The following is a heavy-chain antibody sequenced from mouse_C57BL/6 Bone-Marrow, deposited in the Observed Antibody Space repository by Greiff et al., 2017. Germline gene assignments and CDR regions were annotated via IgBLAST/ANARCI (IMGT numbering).Heavy chain of an antibody. CDR2: IHPNSGST. CDR1: GYTFTSYW. D-gene: IGHD2-1*01. Sequence: QVQLQQPGAELVKPGASVKLSCKASGYTFTSYWMHWVKQRPGQGLEWIGMIHPNSGSTNYNEKFKSKATLTVDKSSSTAYMQLSSLTSEDSAVYYCALRGKDYYAMDYWGQGTSVTVSS. J-gene: IGHJ4*01. CDR3: ALRGKDYYAMDY. V-gene: IGHV1-64*01.